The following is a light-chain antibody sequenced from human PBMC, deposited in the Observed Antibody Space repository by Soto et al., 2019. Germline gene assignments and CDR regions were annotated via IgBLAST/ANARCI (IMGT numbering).Light chain of an antibody. CDR2: GAS. CDR1: QSVSSSY. V-gene: IGKV3-20*01. CDR3: QQYGSSPPYT. Sequence: EIVLTQSPGTLSLSPGERATLSCRAMQSVSSSYLAWYQQKPGQAPRLLIYGASSRANGIPDRFSGSGSGTDFTLTISRLEPEDVAVYYCQQYGSSPPYTFGQGTKLEIK. J-gene: IGKJ2*01.